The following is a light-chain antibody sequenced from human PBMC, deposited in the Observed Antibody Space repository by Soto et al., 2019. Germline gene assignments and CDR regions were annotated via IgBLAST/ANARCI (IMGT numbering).Light chain of an antibody. Sequence: QSVLTQPPSVSAAPGHNVTISCSGSSSNIGDYYVSWYQQLPGTAPKLIIYEVSNRPSGVSNRFSGSKSDNTASLTITGLQAEDEASYYCSSYTITHIPVIFGGGTKLTVL. J-gene: IGLJ2*01. CDR2: EVS. CDR1: SSNIGDYY. V-gene: IGLV2-14*01. CDR3: SSYTITHIPVI.